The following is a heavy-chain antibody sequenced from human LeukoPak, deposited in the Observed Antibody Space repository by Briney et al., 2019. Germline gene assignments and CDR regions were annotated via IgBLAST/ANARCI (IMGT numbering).Heavy chain of an antibody. CDR3: ARQPSGWAYDAFDI. CDR1: GGSISSSSYY. J-gene: IGHJ3*02. D-gene: IGHD6-19*01. CDR2: IYYSGST. Sequence: PSETLSLTCTVSGGSISSSSYYWGWIRQPPGKGLEWIGSIYYSGSTYYNPSLKSRFTISVDTSKNQFSLKLSSVTAADTAVYYCARQPSGWAYDAFDIWGQGTMVTVSS. V-gene: IGHV4-39*01.